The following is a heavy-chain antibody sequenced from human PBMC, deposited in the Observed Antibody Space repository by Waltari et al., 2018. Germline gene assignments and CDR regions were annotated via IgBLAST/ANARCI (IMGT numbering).Heavy chain of an antibody. CDR1: GFIVSSKY. CDR3: VGHRFGSGSYFDY. J-gene: IGHJ4*02. D-gene: IGHD3-10*01. CDR2: IYSGGSS. Sequence: EVQVVESGGGLIQPGGSLRLSCAVSGFIVSSKYMCWVRQAPGKGLGWVSVIYSGGSSYYVDSVKGRFTISRDNSKNTIYLEMNSLRGEDTAVYFCVGHRFGSGSYFDYWGQGTPVTVSS. V-gene: IGHV3-53*01.